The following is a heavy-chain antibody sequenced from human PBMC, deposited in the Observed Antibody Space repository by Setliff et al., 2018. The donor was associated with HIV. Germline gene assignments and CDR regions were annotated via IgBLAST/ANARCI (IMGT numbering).Heavy chain of an antibody. D-gene: IGHD3-10*01. V-gene: IGHV3-30*02. CDR1: GFTFSSYG. J-gene: IGHJ6*02. Sequence: GGSLRLSCAASGFTFSSYGMHWVRQAPGKGLEWVAFIRYGGSNKYYADSVKGRFTISRDNSKNTLYLQMNSLRAEDTAVYYCAKGLLWFGELLSYHYYYGMDVWGQGTTVTVSS. CDR2: IRYGGSNK. CDR3: AKGLLWFGELLSYHYYYGMDV.